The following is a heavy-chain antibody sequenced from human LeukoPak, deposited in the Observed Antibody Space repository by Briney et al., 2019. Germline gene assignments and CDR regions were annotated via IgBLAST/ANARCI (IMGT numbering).Heavy chain of an antibody. CDR2: MNPNSGNT. J-gene: IGHJ4*02. V-gene: IGHV1-8*03. CDR1: GGTFSSYA. D-gene: IGHD6-6*01. Sequence: ASVKVSCKASGGTFSSYAISWVRQAPGQGLEWMGWMNPNSGNTGYAQKFQGRVTITRNTSISTAYMELSSLRSEDTAVYYCARGIAASDYWGQGTLVTVSS. CDR3: ARGIAASDY.